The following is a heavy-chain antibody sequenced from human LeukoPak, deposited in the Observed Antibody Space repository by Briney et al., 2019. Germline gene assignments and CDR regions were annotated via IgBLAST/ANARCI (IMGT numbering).Heavy chain of an antibody. J-gene: IGHJ6*01. CDR2: IYSGGST. Sequence: GGSLRLSCAASGFTVSSNYMTWVRQAPGKGLEWVSVIYSGGSTYYADSVKGRVAISRDNSKNTVFLQMNSVRAEDTAVYYCARSYSNHLFGMDAWGQGTTVTVSS. D-gene: IGHD4-11*01. V-gene: IGHV3-66*01. CDR3: ARSYSNHLFGMDA. CDR1: GFTVSSNY.